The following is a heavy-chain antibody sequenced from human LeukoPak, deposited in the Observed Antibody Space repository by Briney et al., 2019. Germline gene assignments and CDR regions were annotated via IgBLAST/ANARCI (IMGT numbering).Heavy chain of an antibody. D-gene: IGHD5-18*01. J-gene: IGHJ4*02. V-gene: IGHV4-34*01. CDR2: INHSGST. CDR1: GGSFSGYY. Sequence: PSETLSLTCAVSGGSFSGYYWSWIRQPPGKGLEWIGEINHSGSTNYSPSLKSRVTISVDTSKNQFSLKLSSVTAADTAVYYCAREGSGNTAMAAPDYWGQGTLVTVSS. CDR3: AREGSGNTAMAAPDY.